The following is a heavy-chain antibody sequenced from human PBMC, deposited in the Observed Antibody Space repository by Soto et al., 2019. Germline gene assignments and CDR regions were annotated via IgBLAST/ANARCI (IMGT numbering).Heavy chain of an antibody. Sequence: GGSLRLSCAASGFTFSSSAMGWVRQGPGKGLEWVSLISGDSRGTYYIDSVKGRFAIFRDNSKNTLYLQLSSLRAEDTAVYYCATQDFRGPTGTTWGQGTLVTVSS. CDR2: ISGDSRGT. CDR1: GFTFSSSA. D-gene: IGHD1-1*01. CDR3: ATQDFRGPTGTT. J-gene: IGHJ4*02. V-gene: IGHV3-23*01.